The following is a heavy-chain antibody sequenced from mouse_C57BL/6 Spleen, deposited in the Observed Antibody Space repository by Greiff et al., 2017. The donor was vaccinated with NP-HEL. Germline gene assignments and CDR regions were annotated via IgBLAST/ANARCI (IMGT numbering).Heavy chain of an antibody. V-gene: IGHV5-17*01. CDR1: GFTFSDYG. Sequence: EVKLMESGGGLVKPGGSLKLSCAASGFTFSDYGMHWVRQAPEKGLEWVAYISSGSSTIYYADTVKGRFTISRDNAKNTLFLQMTSLRSEDTAMHYCARRGGNYVFYAMDYWGQGTSVTVSS. J-gene: IGHJ4*01. D-gene: IGHD2-1*01. CDR3: ARRGGNYVFYAMDY. CDR2: ISSGSSTI.